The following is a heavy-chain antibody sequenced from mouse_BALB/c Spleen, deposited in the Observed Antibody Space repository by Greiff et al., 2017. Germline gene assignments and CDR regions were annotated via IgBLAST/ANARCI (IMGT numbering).Heavy chain of an antibody. Sequence: QVQLKESGAELARPGASVKLSCKASGYTFTSYWMQWVKQRPGQGLEWIGAIYPGDGDTRYTQKFKGKATLTADKSSSTAYMQLSSLASEDSAVYYCARSGLDYAMDYWGQGTSVTVSS. J-gene: IGHJ4*01. CDR2: IYPGDGDT. CDR1: GYTFTSYW. D-gene: IGHD2-2*01. CDR3: ARSGLDYAMDY. V-gene: IGHV1-87*01.